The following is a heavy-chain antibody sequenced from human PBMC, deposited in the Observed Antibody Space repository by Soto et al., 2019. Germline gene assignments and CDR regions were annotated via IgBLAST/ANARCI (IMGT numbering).Heavy chain of an antibody. CDR1: GFTFDDFA. J-gene: IGHJ6*03. CDR3: AKEGVRCNGGTCYSGDYYMDV. V-gene: IGHV3-9*01. Sequence: EVQLVESGGGSVQPGRSLRLSCAASGFTFDDFAMHWVRQVPGRGLEWVSTIGWNSVRIAYADSVQGRFTISRDNAKNSLYLQMNSLRIEDTAVYYCAKEGVRCNGGTCYSGDYYMDVWGRGTTVTVSS. CDR2: IGWNSVRI. D-gene: IGHD2-15*01.